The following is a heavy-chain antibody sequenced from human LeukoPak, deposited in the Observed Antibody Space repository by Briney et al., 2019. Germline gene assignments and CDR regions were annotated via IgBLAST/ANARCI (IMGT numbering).Heavy chain of an antibody. J-gene: IGHJ4*02. CDR3: ASRNDILTGYVFDF. D-gene: IGHD3-9*01. CDR1: GGSVSSSIYY. V-gene: IGHV4-39*01. CDR2: IYYSGST. Sequence: SETLSLTCTVSGGSVSSSIYYWGWIRQPPGKGLERIGSIYYSGSTSYNPSFKSRVTISVDTSKNQFSLKLTSVTAADTAVYYCASRNDILTGYVFDFWGQGTLVTVSS.